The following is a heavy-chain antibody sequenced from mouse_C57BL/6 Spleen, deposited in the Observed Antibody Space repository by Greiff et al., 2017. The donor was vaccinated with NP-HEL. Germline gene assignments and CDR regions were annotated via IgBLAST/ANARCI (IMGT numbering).Heavy chain of an antibody. Sequence: VKLQESGPELVKPGASVKLSCKASGYTFTSYDINWVKQRPGQGLEWIGRIYPRDGSTKYNEKFKGKATLTVDTSSSTPYMELHSLTSEDSAVYVCARYDYDGAWFAYWGQGTLVTVSA. D-gene: IGHD2-4*01. CDR1: GYTFTSYD. CDR3: ARYDYDGAWFAY. J-gene: IGHJ3*01. V-gene: IGHV1-85*01. CDR2: IYPRDGST.